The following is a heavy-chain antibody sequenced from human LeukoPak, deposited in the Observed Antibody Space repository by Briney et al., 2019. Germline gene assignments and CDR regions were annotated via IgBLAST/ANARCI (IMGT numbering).Heavy chain of an antibody. D-gene: IGHD3-3*01. CDR2: IYTSGST. CDR3: AVYDFWSGYHRLDY. V-gene: IGHV4-4*07. CDR1: GGSISSYY. Sequence: PSETLSLTCTVSGGSISSYYWSWIRQPAGKGLEWIGRIYTSGSTNYNPSLKSRVTMSVDTSKNQFSLKLSSVTAADTAVYYCAVYDFWSGYHRLDYWGQGTLVTVSS. J-gene: IGHJ4*02.